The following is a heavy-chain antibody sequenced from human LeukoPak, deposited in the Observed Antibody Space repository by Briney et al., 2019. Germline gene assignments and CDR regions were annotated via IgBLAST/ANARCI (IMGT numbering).Heavy chain of an antibody. J-gene: IGHJ4*02. Sequence: GGSLRLSCAASGFTFSSYGMHWVRQAPGKGLEWVAVISYDGSNKYYTDSVKGRLTISRDNSKNTLYLQMNSLRAEDTAIYYCAREGPRGNSQFDYWGQGTLVTVSS. CDR1: GFTFSSYG. D-gene: IGHD2/OR15-2a*01. V-gene: IGHV3-30*03. CDR3: AREGPRGNSQFDY. CDR2: ISYDGSNK.